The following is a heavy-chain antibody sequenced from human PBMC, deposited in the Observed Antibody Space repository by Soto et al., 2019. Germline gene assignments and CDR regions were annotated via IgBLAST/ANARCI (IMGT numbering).Heavy chain of an antibody. CDR3: ARARANWGLYGMDV. CDR1: GGSISSGGYS. V-gene: IGHV4-30-2*01. Sequence: QLQLQESASGLVKPSQTLSLTCAVSGGSISSGGYSWSWIRQPPGKGLEWIGYIYHSGSTYYNPSLKRRVTISVDRAKNQCSLKLSSVTAADTAVYYCARARANWGLYGMDVWGQGTTVTVSS. J-gene: IGHJ6*02. CDR2: IYHSGST. D-gene: IGHD7-27*01.